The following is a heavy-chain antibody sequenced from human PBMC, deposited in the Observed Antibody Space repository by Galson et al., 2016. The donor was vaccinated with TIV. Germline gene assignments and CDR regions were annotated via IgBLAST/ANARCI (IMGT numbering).Heavy chain of an antibody. J-gene: IGHJ4*01. D-gene: IGHD6-13*01. V-gene: IGHV3-23*01. Sequence: SLRLSCAVSGFTLSSYGMSWVRQAPGKGLEWVSGMSSTGGSTYYADSVKGRITISRDNSKDSLYLQMNSLRPDDSGLYYCAKDRGGGTSWYFEYWGQGTLVTVTS. CDR1: GFTLSSYG. CDR2: MSSTGGST. CDR3: AKDRGGGTSWYFEY.